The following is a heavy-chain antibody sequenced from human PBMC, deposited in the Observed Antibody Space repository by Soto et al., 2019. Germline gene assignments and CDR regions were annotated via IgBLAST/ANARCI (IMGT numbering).Heavy chain of an antibody. CDR1: GFTFSDYY. J-gene: IGHJ3*02. CDR2: ISSSSSYT. Sequence: GGSLRLSCAASGFTFSDYYMSWIRQAPGKGLEWVSYISSSSSYTNYADSVKGRFTISRDNAKNSLYLQMNSLRAEDTAVYYCARDRSLDQDRDAFDIWGQGTMVTVSS. CDR3: ARDRSLDQDRDAFDI. D-gene: IGHD1-1*01. V-gene: IGHV3-11*06.